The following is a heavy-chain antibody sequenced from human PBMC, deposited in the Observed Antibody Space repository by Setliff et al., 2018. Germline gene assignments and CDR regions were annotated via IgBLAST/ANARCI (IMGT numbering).Heavy chain of an antibody. D-gene: IGHD5-18*01. CDR1: GYRFTSQW. CDR3: ARRGYGGYIYGSFDS. Sequence: HGESLKISCKASGYRFTSQWIAWMRQTPGRGLEWMGIIYPADSDTTYSPSFQGQVTISVDKSLSTAYLQWSSLKASDSGKYYCARRGYGGYIYGSFDSWGQGTLVTVSS. V-gene: IGHV5-51*01. J-gene: IGHJ5*01. CDR2: IYPADSDT.